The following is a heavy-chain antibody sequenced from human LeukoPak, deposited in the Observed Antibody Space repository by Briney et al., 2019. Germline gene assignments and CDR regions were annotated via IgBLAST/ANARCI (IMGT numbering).Heavy chain of an antibody. CDR2: MSTDGSLQ. J-gene: IGHJ5*02. D-gene: IGHD6-19*01. CDR3: GRQVAPGQWLVNL. Sequence: GGSLRLSCVGSGLTFSNYAIHWVRRPPGKGLEWVAVMSTDGSLQYYANSVKGRFTISRDNYKSTLFLQMNSLSAADTAVYYCGRQVAPGQWLVNLWGQGTLVTVSS. V-gene: IGHV3-30*01. CDR1: GLTFSNYA.